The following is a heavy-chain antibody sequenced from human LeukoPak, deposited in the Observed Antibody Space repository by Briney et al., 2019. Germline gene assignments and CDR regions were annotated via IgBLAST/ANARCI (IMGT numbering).Heavy chain of an antibody. CDR3: AKYPDVLLWFGEFDY. Sequence: GVSLRLSCAASGFTFSSYAMSWVRQAPGKGLEWVSAISGSGGSTYYADSVKGRFTISRDNSKNTLYLQMNSLRAEDTAVYYCAKYPDVLLWFGEFDYWGQGTLVTVSS. D-gene: IGHD3-10*01. J-gene: IGHJ4*02. V-gene: IGHV3-23*01. CDR1: GFTFSSYA. CDR2: ISGSGGST.